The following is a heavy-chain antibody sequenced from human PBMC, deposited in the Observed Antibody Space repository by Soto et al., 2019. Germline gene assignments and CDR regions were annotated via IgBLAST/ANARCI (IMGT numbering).Heavy chain of an antibody. V-gene: IGHV4-59*12. J-gene: IGHJ4*02. Sequence: SETLSLTCSVSNGSISGSYWTWIRQPPGKILEWIGYIHYSGRTDYNPSLTSRATMSVDTSKNQFSLNLKSITAADTAVYYCVRVGVGIGNHFDSWGRGTLVTVSS. D-gene: IGHD1-26*01. CDR3: VRVGVGIGNHFDS. CDR1: NGSISGSY. CDR2: IHYSGRT.